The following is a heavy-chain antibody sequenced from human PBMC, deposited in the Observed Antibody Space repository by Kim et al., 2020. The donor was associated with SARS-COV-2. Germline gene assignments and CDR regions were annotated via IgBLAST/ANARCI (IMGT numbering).Heavy chain of an antibody. V-gene: IGHV3-30*18. CDR1: GFTFSSYG. Sequence: GGSLRLSCAASGFTFSSYGMHWVRQAPGKGLEWVAVISYDGSNKYYADSVKGRFTISRDNAKNTLYLQMNSLRAEDTAVYYCAKARGKRYCSSTSCSANWFDPWGQGTLVTVSS. CDR2: ISYDGSNK. CDR3: AKARGKRYCSSTSCSANWFDP. D-gene: IGHD2-2*01. J-gene: IGHJ5*02.